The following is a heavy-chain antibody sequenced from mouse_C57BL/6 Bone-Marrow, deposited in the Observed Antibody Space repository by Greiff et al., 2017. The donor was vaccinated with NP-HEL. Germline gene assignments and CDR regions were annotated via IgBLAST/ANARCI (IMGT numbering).Heavy chain of an antibody. V-gene: IGHV1-50*01. Sequence: QVQLQQPGAELVKPGASVKLSCKASGYTFTSYWMQWVKQRPGQGLEWIGAIDPSDSYTNYNQKFKGKATLTVDTSSSTAYMQLSSLTSEDSAVYYCARDRESFSYWGQGTTLTVSS. CDR3: ARDRESFSY. J-gene: IGHJ2*01. CDR1: GYTFTSYW. CDR2: IDPSDSYT.